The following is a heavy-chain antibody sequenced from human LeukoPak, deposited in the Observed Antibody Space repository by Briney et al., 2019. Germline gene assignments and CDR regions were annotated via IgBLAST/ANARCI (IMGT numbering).Heavy chain of an antibody. CDR2: IWYDGSNK. V-gene: IGHV3-33*01. J-gene: IGHJ6*02. D-gene: IGHD2-8*01. CDR1: GFTFSSYG. Sequence: PGGSLRLSCAASGFTFSSYGMHWVRQAPGKGLEWVAVIWYDGSNKYYADSVKGRFTISRDNSKNTLYLQMNSLRAEDTAVYYCAREGCTNGVCYPENYYYYYGMDVWGQGTTVTVSS. CDR3: AREGCTNGVCYPENYYYYYGMDV.